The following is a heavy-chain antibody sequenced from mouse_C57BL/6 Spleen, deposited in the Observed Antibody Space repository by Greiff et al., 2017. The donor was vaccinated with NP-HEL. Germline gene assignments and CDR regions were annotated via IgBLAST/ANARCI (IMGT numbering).Heavy chain of an antibody. V-gene: IGHV1-82*01. J-gene: IGHJ4*01. D-gene: IGHD1-1*01. CDR1: GYAFSSSW. CDR3: ARFDYGSSYRAMDY. CDR2: IYPGDGDT. Sequence: QVQLKESGPELVKPGASVKISCKASGYAFSSSWMNWVKQRPGKGLEWIGRIYPGDGDTNYNGKFKGKATLTADKSSSTAYMQLSSLTSEDSAVYFCARFDYGSSYRAMDYWGQGTSVTVSS.